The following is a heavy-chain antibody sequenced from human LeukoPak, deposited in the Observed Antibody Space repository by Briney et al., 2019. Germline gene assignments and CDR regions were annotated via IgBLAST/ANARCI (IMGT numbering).Heavy chain of an antibody. J-gene: IGHJ1*01. CDR3: ATGGGSSSVIQH. CDR1: GYTFTDYY. D-gene: IGHD2-15*01. CDR2: VDPEDGET. Sequence: ASVKVSCKVSGYTFTDYYMHWVQQAPGKGLEWMGLVDPEDGETIYAEKFQGRVTITADTSTDTAYMELSSLRSEDTAVYYCATGGGSSSVIQHWGQGTLVTVSS. V-gene: IGHV1-69-2*01.